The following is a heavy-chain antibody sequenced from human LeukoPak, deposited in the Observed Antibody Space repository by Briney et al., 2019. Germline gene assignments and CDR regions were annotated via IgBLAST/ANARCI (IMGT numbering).Heavy chain of an antibody. D-gene: IGHD5-18*01. V-gene: IGHV4-39*02. CDR3: AREVSSTAIINY. CDR2: LYYSGST. CDR1: GGSISSSSYY. J-gene: IGHJ4*02. Sequence: SETLSLTCTVSGGSISSSSYYWGWLRQPPGKGLEWIGSLYYSGSTYYNPSLKSRVTISVDTSKNQFSLKLSSVTAADTAVYYCAREVSSTAIINYWGQGTLVTVSS.